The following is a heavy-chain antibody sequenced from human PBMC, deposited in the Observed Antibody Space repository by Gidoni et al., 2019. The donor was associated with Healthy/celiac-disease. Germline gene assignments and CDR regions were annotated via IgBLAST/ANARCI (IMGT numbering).Heavy chain of an antibody. CDR1: RGPFSRYT. J-gene: IGHJ3*02. V-gene: IGHV1-69*02. D-gene: IGHD3-3*01. CDR2: IIPILGIA. Sequence: QVQLAQAGAEVKKSGSSVTVSGKASRGPFSRYTISWVRQAPGPGLEWMGRIIPILGIANNAEKFQGRVTITADKSTSTAYMELSSLGSEDTAVYYCARAYEVLDAFDIWGQGTMVTVSS. CDR3: ARAYEVLDAFDI.